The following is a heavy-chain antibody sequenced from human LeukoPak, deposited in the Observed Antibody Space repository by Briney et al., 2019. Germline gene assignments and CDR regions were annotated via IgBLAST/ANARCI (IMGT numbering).Heavy chain of an antibody. CDR3: ARDLFPGIAVAGTLRNWFDP. CDR1: GFTFSSYS. J-gene: IGHJ5*02. Sequence: PGGSLRLSCAASGFTFSSYSMNWVRQAPGKGLEWVSSISSSSSYIYYADSVKGRFTISRDSAKNSLYLQMNSLRAEDTAVYYCARDLFPGIAVAGTLRNWFDPWGQGTLVTVSS. D-gene: IGHD6-19*01. CDR2: ISSSSSYI. V-gene: IGHV3-21*01.